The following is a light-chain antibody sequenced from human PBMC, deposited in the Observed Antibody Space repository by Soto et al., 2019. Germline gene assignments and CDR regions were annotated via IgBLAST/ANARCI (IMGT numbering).Light chain of an antibody. V-gene: IGLV1-51*02. Sequence: QSVLTQPPSVSAAPGQKVTISCSGSSSNIGNNYVSWYQQLPGTAPKLLIYENNKRPSGIPNRFSGSKSGDTATLAISGLQAEDEADYFCCSYAGTVAYVFGTGTKVTVL. J-gene: IGLJ1*01. CDR3: CSYAGTVAYV. CDR2: ENN. CDR1: SSNIGNNY.